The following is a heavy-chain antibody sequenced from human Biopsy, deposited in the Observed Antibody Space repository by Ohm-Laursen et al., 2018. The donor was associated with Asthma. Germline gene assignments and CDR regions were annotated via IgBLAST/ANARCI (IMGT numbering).Heavy chain of an antibody. V-gene: IGHV3-30*18. CDR2: ISYDGNHK. CDR1: GFMFRSFG. D-gene: IGHD5-12*01. Sequence: SLRLSCTASGFMFRSFGMHWVRQAPGKVLEWVAVISYDGNHKFYEDSVKGRFTISRDNSKNTLYLQMNSLRTEDTAVYSCAKRRGYSGHDNDYWGQGTLVIVSS. CDR3: AKRRGYSGHDNDY. J-gene: IGHJ4*02.